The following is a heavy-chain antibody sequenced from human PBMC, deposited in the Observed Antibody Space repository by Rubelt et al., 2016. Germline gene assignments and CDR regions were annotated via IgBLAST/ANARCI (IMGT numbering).Heavy chain of an antibody. Sequence: QVQLVQSGAEVKKPGASVKVSCKASGYTFTGYYMHWVRQAPGQGLEWMGWINPNSGGTKYAKKFQGRVTMTRAKSISTADMELSRLGSDDTAVYYCASLEELDYWGQGTLVTVSS. CDR1: GYTFTGYY. D-gene: IGHD1-26*01. CDR2: INPNSGGT. V-gene: IGHV1-2*02. CDR3: ASLEELDY. J-gene: IGHJ4*02.